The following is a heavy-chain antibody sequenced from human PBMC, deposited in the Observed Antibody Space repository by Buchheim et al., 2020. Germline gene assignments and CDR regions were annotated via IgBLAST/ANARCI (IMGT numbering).Heavy chain of an antibody. CDR2: IRPDGSDK. Sequence: EVQLVESGGGLVQPGGSLRLSCAASGLTFSNYWMRWVRQAPGKGLEFVASIRPDGSDKYYVDSVKGRFTISRDNAKNSLYLQMSSLRVEDTAVYYCARTDGAVWGQGTL. D-gene: IGHD1-26*01. J-gene: IGHJ4*02. CDR3: ARTDGAV. V-gene: IGHV3-7*01. CDR1: GLTFSNYW.